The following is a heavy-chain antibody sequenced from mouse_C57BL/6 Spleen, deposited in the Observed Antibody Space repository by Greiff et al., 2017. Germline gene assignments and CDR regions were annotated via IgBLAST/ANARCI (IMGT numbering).Heavy chain of an antibody. J-gene: IGHJ4*01. CDR2: ISSGGSYT. Sequence: EVNVVESGGDLVKPGGSLKLSCAASGFTFSSYGMSWVRQTPDKRLEWVATISSGGSYTYYPDSVKGRFTISRDNAKNTLYLQMSSLKSEDTAMYYCARHYDYDDGYYYAMDYWGQGTSVTVSS. CDR3: ARHYDYDDGYYYAMDY. D-gene: IGHD2-4*01. CDR1: GFTFSSYG. V-gene: IGHV5-6*01.